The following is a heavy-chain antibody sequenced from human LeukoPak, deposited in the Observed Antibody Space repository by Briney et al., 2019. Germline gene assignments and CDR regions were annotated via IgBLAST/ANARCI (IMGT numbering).Heavy chain of an antibody. CDR1: GYTFTGFY. V-gene: IGHV1-2*06. CDR3: ARAPGRDYDSSGYPLGYFDY. J-gene: IGHJ4*02. Sequence: GASVKVSCKASGYTFTGFYMHWVRQAPGQGLEWMGRINPNSGGTNYAQKFQGRVTMTRDTSISTAYMELSRLGSDDTAVYYCARAPGRDYDSSGYPLGYFDYWGQGTLVTVSS. D-gene: IGHD3-22*01. CDR2: INPNSGGT.